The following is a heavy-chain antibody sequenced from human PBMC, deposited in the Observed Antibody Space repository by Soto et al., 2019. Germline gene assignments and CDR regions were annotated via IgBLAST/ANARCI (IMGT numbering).Heavy chain of an antibody. CDR2: ISSSSSTI. D-gene: IGHD3-22*01. J-gene: IGHJ3*02. CDR3: ARDRGYYYDSSGFDAFDI. Sequence: GGSLRLSCAASGFTFSRYSMNWVRQAPGKGLEWVSYISSSSSTIYYADSVKGRFTISRDNAKNSLYLQMNSLRAEDTAVYYCARDRGYYYDSSGFDAFDIWGQGTMVTVSS. CDR1: GFTFSRYS. V-gene: IGHV3-48*01.